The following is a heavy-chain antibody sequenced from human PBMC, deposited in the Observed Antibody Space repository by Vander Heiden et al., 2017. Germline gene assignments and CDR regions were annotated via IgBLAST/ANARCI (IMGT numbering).Heavy chain of an antibody. CDR2: INPNSGGT. CDR3: ARGRRGGVAAAGTGWFDP. J-gene: IGHJ5*02. V-gene: IGHV1-2*02. Sequence: VRQAPGQGLEWMGWINPNSGGTNYAQKFQGRVTMTRDTSISTAYMELSRLRSDDTAVYYCARGRRGGVAAAGTGWFDPWGQGTLVTVSS. D-gene: IGHD6-13*01.